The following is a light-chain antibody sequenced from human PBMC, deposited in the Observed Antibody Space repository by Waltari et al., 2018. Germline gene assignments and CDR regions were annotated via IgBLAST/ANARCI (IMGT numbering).Light chain of an antibody. Sequence: IVLTQSPGTLSLSPGGRATLSCRASQNIGHYLAWYQQRPGQAPRLLIYASSTRATGIPDRLSGSGSGADFSLTITGLEPDDFAVYYCQRHFRLPATFGQGTKV. CDR2: ASS. V-gene: IGKV3-20*01. J-gene: IGKJ1*01. CDR3: QRHFRLPAT. CDR1: QNIGHY.